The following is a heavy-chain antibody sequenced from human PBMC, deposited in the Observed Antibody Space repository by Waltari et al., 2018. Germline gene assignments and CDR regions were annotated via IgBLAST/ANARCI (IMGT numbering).Heavy chain of an antibody. D-gene: IGHD1-1*01. CDR2: INPNSGGT. CDR3: ARNDGWPALVGVYYGMDV. V-gene: IGHV1-2*02. Sequence: QVQLVQSGAEVKKPGASVKVSCKASGYTFTGYYMPWVRPAPGQGLEWMGWINPNSGGTNYAQKFQGRVTMTRDTSISTAYMELSRLRSDDTAVYYCARNDGWPALVGVYYGMDVWGQGTTVTVSS. CDR1: GYTFTGYY. J-gene: IGHJ6*02.